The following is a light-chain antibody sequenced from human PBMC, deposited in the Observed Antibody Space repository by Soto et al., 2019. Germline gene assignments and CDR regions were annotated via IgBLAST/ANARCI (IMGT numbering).Light chain of an antibody. J-gene: IGLJ2*01. Sequence: QSALTQPASVSGSPGQSITISCTGTSSDVGGYNYVSWYQHHPGKAPKLMIYDVSNRPSGVSNRFSGSKSDNTASLTISGLKVEDEADYSCSTYRRSGACVVFGGGTRLTAL. V-gene: IGLV2-14*03. CDR3: STYRRSGACVV. CDR1: SSDVGGYNY. CDR2: DVS.